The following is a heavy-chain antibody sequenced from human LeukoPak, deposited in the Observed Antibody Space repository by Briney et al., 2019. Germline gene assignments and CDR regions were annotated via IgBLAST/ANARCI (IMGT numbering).Heavy chain of an antibody. CDR3: ARDYGGSSPFDY. Sequence: PGGSLRLSCAASGFTFSSYVMSWVRQAPGKGLELVSAISNSGYNTCYAESVKGRFTISRDNSKNTLYLNMNSLRAEDTAVYYCARDYGGSSPFDYWGQGTLVTVSS. V-gene: IGHV3-23*01. CDR1: GFTFSSYV. J-gene: IGHJ4*02. D-gene: IGHD4-23*01. CDR2: ISNSGYNT.